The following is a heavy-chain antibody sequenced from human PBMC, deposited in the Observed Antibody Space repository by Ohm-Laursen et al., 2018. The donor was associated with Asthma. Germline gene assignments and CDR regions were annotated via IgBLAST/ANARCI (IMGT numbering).Heavy chain of an antibody. CDR1: GYTFSRYS. D-gene: IGHD1-26*01. Sequence: GSLRLSCAASGYTFSRYSIHWVRQFPGKVPERVASISTASTFIYYADSVRGRFTTSRDNAKNSVYLQMNSLRAEDTALYYCARIGPEWELPGREYSLHHWGQGTQVTVSS. CDR3: ARIGPEWELPGREYSLHH. J-gene: IGHJ1*01. CDR2: ISTASTFI. V-gene: IGHV3-21*01.